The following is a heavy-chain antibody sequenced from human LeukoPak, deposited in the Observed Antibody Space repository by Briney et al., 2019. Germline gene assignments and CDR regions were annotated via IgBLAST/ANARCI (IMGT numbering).Heavy chain of an antibody. D-gene: IGHD3-16*02. J-gene: IGHJ3*01. CDR1: GFTFSIYS. CDR3: ARDIELST. Sequence: GGSLRLSCAASGFTFSIYSMNWVRQAPGKGLEWVSLISFSGDNTYYTDSVKGRFTISRDNSKDTLYLQMNSLRAEDTAIYCCARDIELSTWGLGTMVTVSS. CDR2: ISFSGDNT. V-gene: IGHV3-23*01.